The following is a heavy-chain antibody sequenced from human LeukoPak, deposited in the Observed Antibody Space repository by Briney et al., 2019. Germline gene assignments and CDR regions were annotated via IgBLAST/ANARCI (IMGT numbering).Heavy chain of an antibody. V-gene: IGHV3-74*01. CDR3: AKAGSYRFDD. CDR2: INTDGSTT. D-gene: IGHD1-26*01. Sequence: GGSLRLSCAASGFTFSSYWMHWVRHAPGEGLVWVSRINTDGSTTNYADSMKGRFTISRDNAENTLYLQLNSLRAEDTAVYYCAKAGSYRFDDWGQGTLVTVS. CDR1: GFTFSSYW. J-gene: IGHJ4*02.